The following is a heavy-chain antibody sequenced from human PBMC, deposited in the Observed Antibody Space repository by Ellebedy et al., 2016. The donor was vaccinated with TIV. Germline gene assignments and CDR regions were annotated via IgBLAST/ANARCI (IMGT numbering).Heavy chain of an antibody. CDR2: IYYSGTT. J-gene: IGHJ4*02. CDR3: AKYYCPNGVCYHFDY. Sequence: SETLSLTCIVSGGSISGHYWSWIRQPPGKGLEWIGYIYYSGTTNYNTSLRTRVPISVDTSENQFSLRLSSVTAADTAVYFCAKYYCPNGVCYHFDYWGRGTLVTVSS. V-gene: IGHV4-59*11. D-gene: IGHD2-8*01. CDR1: GGSISGHY.